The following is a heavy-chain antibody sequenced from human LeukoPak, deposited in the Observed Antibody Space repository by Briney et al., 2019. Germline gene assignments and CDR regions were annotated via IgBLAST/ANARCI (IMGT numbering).Heavy chain of an antibody. J-gene: IGHJ4*02. CDR2: INPNSGGT. CDR1: GYTFTGYY. D-gene: IGHD2-2*01. CDR3: ARDQFRIGSSVVPAAILFY. V-gene: IGHV1-2*02. Sequence: ASVKVSCKASGYTFTGYYMHWVRQAPGQGLEWMGWINPNSGGTNYAQKFQGRVTMTRDTSISTAYMELSRLRSDDTAVYYCARDQFRIGSSVVPAAILFYWGQGTLVTVSS.